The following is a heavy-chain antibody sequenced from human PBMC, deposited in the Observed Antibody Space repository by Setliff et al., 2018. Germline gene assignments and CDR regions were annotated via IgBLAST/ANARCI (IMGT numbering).Heavy chain of an antibody. CDR3: ARRGERFFDWFDP. J-gene: IGHJ5*02. CDR2: IYPGNADT. V-gene: IGHV5-51*01. CDR1: GYSFTDYW. D-gene: IGHD2-21*01. Sequence: GESLKISCKGSGYSFTDYWIAWVRQTPGKGLEWMGTIYPGNADTRYSPAFQGQVTISTDTSINTAFLQWNNLKASDTAVYYCARRGERFFDWFDPWGQGTLVTVSS.